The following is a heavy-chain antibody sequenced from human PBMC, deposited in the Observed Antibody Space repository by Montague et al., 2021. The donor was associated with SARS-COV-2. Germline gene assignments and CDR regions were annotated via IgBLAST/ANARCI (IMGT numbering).Heavy chain of an antibody. J-gene: IGHJ5*02. Sequence: SETLSLTCTVSGGSVSTYYWSWLRQPPGKGLEWIGFLYFSGSATTYNPSLKSRVTISIDTSKNQFSLNLSSVTAAATAVYFCARDQCWRGWFDPWGQGTLVAVSS. CDR1: GGSVSTYY. CDR3: ARDQCWRGWFDP. CDR2: LYFSGSAT. V-gene: IGHV4-59*02. D-gene: IGHD1-1*01.